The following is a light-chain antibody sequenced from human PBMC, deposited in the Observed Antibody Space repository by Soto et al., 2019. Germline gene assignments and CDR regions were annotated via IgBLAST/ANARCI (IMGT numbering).Light chain of an antibody. J-gene: IGKJ1*01. CDR3: QQSYNSPQT. CDR1: QTIMTY. CDR2: AAS. V-gene: IGKV1-39*01. Sequence: DIQMTQSTSSLSASVGDEVTITCRASQTIMTYLNWYQLKPGKPPRLLIYAASSLQSGVPSRFSGSGSGTDFTLTITSLQPEDFATYSCQQSYNSPQTFGQGTKVDI.